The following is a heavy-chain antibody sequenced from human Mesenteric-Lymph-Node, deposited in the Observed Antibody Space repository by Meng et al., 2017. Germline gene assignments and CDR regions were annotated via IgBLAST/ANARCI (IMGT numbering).Heavy chain of an antibody. Sequence: ASVKVSCKASGYTFTSYDINWVRQATGQGLEWMGWMNPNSGNTGYAQKFQGRVTMTRNTSISTAYMELSSLRSEDTAVYYCARGSRIFGVVIILRYAFDIWGQGTMVTVSS. J-gene: IGHJ3*02. D-gene: IGHD3-3*01. V-gene: IGHV1-8*01. CDR3: ARGSRIFGVVIILRYAFDI. CDR1: GYTFTSYD. CDR2: MNPNSGNT.